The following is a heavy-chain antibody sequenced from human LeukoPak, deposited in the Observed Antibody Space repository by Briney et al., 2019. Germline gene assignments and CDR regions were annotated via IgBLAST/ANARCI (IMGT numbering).Heavy chain of an antibody. CDR3: ARGHYYDSSGYLGY. CDR2: IYYSGST. J-gene: IGHJ4*02. CDR1: GGSISSSSYY. V-gene: IGHV4-39*01. Sequence: SETLSLTCTVSGGSISSSSYYWGWIRQPPGKGLEWIGSIYYSGSTYYNPSLKSRVTISVDTSKNQFSLKLSSVTAADTAVYYCARGHYYDSSGYLGYWGQGTLVTVSS. D-gene: IGHD3-22*01.